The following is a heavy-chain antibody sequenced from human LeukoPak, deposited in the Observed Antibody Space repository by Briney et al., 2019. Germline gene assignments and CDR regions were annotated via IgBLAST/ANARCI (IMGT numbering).Heavy chain of an antibody. CDR3: ARGYSGYFYY. Sequence: GGSLGLSCAASGFTFSSYWMHWVRQAPGKGLVWVSRIDGDGSSTNYADSVKGRFTISRDNAKNTLYLQMNSLRAEDTAVYYCARGYSGYFYYWGQGTLVTVSS. V-gene: IGHV3-74*01. J-gene: IGHJ4*02. D-gene: IGHD5-12*01. CDR1: GFTFSSYW. CDR2: IDGDGSST.